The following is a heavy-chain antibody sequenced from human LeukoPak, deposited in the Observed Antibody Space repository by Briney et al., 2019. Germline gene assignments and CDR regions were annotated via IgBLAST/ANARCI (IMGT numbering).Heavy chain of an antibody. V-gene: IGHV3-15*01. Sequence: GGSLRLSCAASGFTFSNAWMSWVRQAPGKGLEWVGRTKSKTDGGTTDYAAPVKGRFTISRDDSKNTQYLQMNSLKTEDTAVYYCTTDLNVGDYYDSSSDYWGQGTLVTVSS. CDR2: TKSKTDGGTT. D-gene: IGHD3-22*01. CDR1: GFTFSNAW. J-gene: IGHJ4*02. CDR3: TTDLNVGDYYDSSSDY.